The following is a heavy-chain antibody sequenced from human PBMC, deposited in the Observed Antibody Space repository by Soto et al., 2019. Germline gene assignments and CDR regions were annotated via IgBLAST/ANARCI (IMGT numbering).Heavy chain of an antibody. CDR3: ARGPSGDKVDY. V-gene: IGHV4-30-2*01. Sequence: PSETLSLTCAVSGGSISSGGYSWSWIRQPPGKGLEWIGYIYHSGSTYYNPSLKSRVTISVDRSKNQFSLELNSVTAADTAVYYCARGPSGDKVDYSGQGILVTVSS. J-gene: IGHJ4*02. CDR1: GGSISSGGYS. D-gene: IGHD7-27*01. CDR2: IYHSGST.